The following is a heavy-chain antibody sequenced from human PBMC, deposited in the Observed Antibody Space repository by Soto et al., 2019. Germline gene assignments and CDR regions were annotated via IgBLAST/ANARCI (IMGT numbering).Heavy chain of an antibody. Sequence: GGSLRLSCAASGFTFSSYGRNWVRQAPGKGLEWVSSISSSSSYIYYADSVKGRFTISRDNAKNSLYLQMNSLRAEDTAVYYCAREGYNWNYKGDYWGQGTLVTVSS. V-gene: IGHV3-21*01. CDR3: AREGYNWNYKGDY. J-gene: IGHJ4*02. CDR2: ISSSSSYI. D-gene: IGHD1-7*01. CDR1: GFTFSSYG.